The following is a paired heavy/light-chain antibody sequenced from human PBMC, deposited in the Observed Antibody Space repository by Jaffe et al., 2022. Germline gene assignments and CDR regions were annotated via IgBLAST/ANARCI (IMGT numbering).Light chain of an antibody. J-gene: IGLJ1*01. CDR3: SSYAGSNNSLV. CDR1: SSDVGGYNY. V-gene: IGLV2-8*01. Sequence: QSALTQPPSASGSPGQSVTISCTGTSSDVGGYNYVSWYQQHPGKAPKLMIYEVSKRPSGVPDRFSGSKSGNTASLTVSGLQAEDEADYYCSSYAGSNNSLVFGTGTKVTVL. CDR2: EVS.
Heavy chain of an antibody. CDR2: ISWNSGSI. CDR1: GFTFDDYA. D-gene: IGHD6-6*01. Sequence: EVQLVESGGGLVQPGRSLRLSCAASGFTFDDYAMHWVRQAPGKGLEWVSGISWNSGSIGYADSVKGRFTISRDNAKNSLYLQMNSLRAEDTALYYCAKDEPLAARPGRGGIDYWGQGTLVTVSS. V-gene: IGHV3-9*01. J-gene: IGHJ4*02. CDR3: AKDEPLAARPGRGGIDY.